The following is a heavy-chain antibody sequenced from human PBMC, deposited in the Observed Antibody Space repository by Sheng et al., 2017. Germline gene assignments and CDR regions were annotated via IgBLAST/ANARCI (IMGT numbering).Heavy chain of an antibody. V-gene: IGHV1-18*01. CDR2: ISAYNGNT. J-gene: IGHJ5*02. CDR3: ARDHRRITIFGVVPPNWFDP. Sequence: QVQLVQSGAEVKKPGASVKVSCKASGYTFTSYGISWVRQAPGQGLEWMGWISAYNGNTNYAQKLQGRVTMTTDTSTSTAYMELRSLRSDDTAVYYCARDHRRITIFGVVPPNWFDPWGQGTLVTVSS. D-gene: IGHD3-3*01. CDR1: GYTFTSYG.